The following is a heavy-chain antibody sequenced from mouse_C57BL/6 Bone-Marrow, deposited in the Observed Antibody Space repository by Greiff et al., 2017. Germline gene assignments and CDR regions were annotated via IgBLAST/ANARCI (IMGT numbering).Heavy chain of an antibody. CDR3: ARVELGRAMDY. D-gene: IGHD4-1*01. CDR1: GFTFSDYY. V-gene: IGHV5-16*01. J-gene: IGHJ4*01. Sequence: EVMLVESEGGLVQPGSSMKLSCTASGFTFSDYYMAWVRQVPEKGLEWVANINYDGSSTYYLDSLKSRFIISRDNAKNILYLQMSSLKSEDTATYYCARVELGRAMDYWGQGTSVTVSS. CDR2: INYDGSST.